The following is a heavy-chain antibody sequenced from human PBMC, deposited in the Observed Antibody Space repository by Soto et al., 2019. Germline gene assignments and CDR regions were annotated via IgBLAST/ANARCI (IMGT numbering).Heavy chain of an antibody. Sequence: QITLKESGPPLVKPTQTLTLTCSLSGFSVSSNGARVGWIRQPPGKALEWLALIYWDDDKKYNPSLKSRLTITKDTSENQVVLTVTDVDPADTATYYCVHGTLGSYRHLYFDYWGQGTLVTVSS. J-gene: IGHJ4*02. V-gene: IGHV2-5*02. CDR1: GFSVSSNGAR. CDR2: IYWDDDK. D-gene: IGHD3-16*02. CDR3: VHGTLGSYRHLYFDY.